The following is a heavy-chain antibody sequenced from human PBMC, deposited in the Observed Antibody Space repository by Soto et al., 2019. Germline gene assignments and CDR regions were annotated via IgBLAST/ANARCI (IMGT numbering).Heavy chain of an antibody. D-gene: IGHD2-2*01. CDR1: GFTFSSYW. CDR2: IKQDGSEK. CDR3: ARWTLGWDIVVVPAATHFDY. J-gene: IGHJ4*02. V-gene: IGHV3-7*01. Sequence: PGGSLRLSCAASGFTFSSYWMSWVRQAPGKGLEWVANIKQDGSEKYYVDSVKGRFTISRDNAKNSLYLQMNSLRAEDTAVYYCARWTLGWDIVVVPAATHFDYWGQGTLVTVSS.